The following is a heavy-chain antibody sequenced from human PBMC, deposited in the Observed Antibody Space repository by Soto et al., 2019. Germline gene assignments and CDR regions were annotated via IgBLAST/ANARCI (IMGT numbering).Heavy chain of an antibody. J-gene: IGHJ4*02. V-gene: IGHV4-59*08. Sequence: QVQLQESGPGLVKPSETLSLTCTVSGGSISGYYWSWIRQPPGKGLEWIGYIYYSGSTNYNPSLKSRVTIAVDTSKNQLSLKLSSVTAADTAVYYCARRLAYCSGDSCFAFDYWGQGTLVSVSS. CDR1: GGSISGYY. CDR3: ARRLAYCSGDSCFAFDY. D-gene: IGHD2-15*01. CDR2: IYYSGST.